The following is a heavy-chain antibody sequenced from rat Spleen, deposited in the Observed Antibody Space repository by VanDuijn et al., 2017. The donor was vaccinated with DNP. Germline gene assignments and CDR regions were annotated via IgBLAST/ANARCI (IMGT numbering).Heavy chain of an antibody. J-gene: IGHJ2*01. D-gene: IGHD1-7*01. V-gene: IGHV3-1*01. CDR2: ISCSGST. CDR3: ARLTRYFDS. CDR1: GYSITSNF. Sequence: EVQLQESGSGLVKPSQSLSLTCSVTGYSITSNFWGWIRKFPGNKMEYVGHISCSGSTNYNPSRKSRISITRDTSKNHFFLQLNSATTEDTATYYCARLTRYFDSLGQGVMVTVSS.